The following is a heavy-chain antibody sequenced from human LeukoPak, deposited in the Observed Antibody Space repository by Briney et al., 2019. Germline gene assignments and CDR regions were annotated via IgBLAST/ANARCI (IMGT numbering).Heavy chain of an antibody. Sequence: GGSLRLSCAASGFTFSSYSMNWVRQAPGKGLEWVSSISSSSSYIYYADSVKGRFTISRDNAKNSLYLQMNSLRAEDTAVYYCARGALLLWFGESPLYYFDYWGQGTLVTVSS. CDR1: GFTFSSYS. V-gene: IGHV3-21*01. CDR2: ISSSSSYI. J-gene: IGHJ4*02. CDR3: ARGALLLWFGESPLYYFDY. D-gene: IGHD3-10*01.